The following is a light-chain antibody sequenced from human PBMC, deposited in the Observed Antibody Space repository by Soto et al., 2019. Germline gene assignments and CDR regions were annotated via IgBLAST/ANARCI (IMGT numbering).Light chain of an antibody. CDR1: QSVSSN. CDR2: GAS. Sequence: KVMTHSAANLSVAPGERATLSFRASQSVSSNLAWYQQKPGQAPRLLIYGASTRAPGFPARFSGSGSGTDFTLTISSLEPEDFAVYYCQQYGSSGTFGQGTKVDNK. J-gene: IGKJ1*01. CDR3: QQYGSSGT. V-gene: IGKV3-15*01.